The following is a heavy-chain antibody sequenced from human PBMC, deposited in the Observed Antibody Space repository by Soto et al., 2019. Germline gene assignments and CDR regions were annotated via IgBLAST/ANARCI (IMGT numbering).Heavy chain of an antibody. J-gene: IGHJ6*02. Sequence: QVQLQESGPGLVKPSETLSLTCTVSGGSVSSGSYYWSWIRQPPGKGLEWIGYIYYSGSTNYNPALKSRGTISVDTSKNQFSLKLSSGTAADTAVYYCARDFRFGDKYYYYYGMDVWGQGTTVTVSS. D-gene: IGHD3-16*01. CDR1: GGSVSSGSYY. CDR2: IYYSGST. V-gene: IGHV4-61*01. CDR3: ARDFRFGDKYYYYYGMDV.